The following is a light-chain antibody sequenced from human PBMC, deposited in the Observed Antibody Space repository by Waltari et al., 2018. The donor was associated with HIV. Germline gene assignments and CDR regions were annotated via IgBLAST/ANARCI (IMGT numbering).Light chain of an antibody. CDR3: QSYDSSLSGVL. Sequence: QSVLTQPPSVSGAPGQRVTISCTGSSSNIGAGYEVHWYQQLPGTGPKLLIYDCNSRPAGVRDRFSGSKSGTSASLAITGLQAEDEADYYCQSYDSSLSGVLFGGGTKLTVL. CDR2: DCN. CDR1: SSNIGAGYE. V-gene: IGLV1-40*01. J-gene: IGLJ2*01.